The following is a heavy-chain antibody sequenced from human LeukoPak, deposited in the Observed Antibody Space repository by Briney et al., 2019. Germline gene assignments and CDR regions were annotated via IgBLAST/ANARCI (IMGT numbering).Heavy chain of an antibody. Sequence: ASVKVSCKVSGYTLTELSMHWVRQAPGKGLEWMGGFDPEDGETIYAQKFQGRVTMTGDTSTDTAYMELSSLRSEDTAVYHCATGIVVVTGRFREDYWGQGTLVTVSS. V-gene: IGHV1-24*01. D-gene: IGHD2-21*02. CDR1: GYTLTELS. CDR2: FDPEDGET. CDR3: ATGIVVVTGRFREDY. J-gene: IGHJ4*02.